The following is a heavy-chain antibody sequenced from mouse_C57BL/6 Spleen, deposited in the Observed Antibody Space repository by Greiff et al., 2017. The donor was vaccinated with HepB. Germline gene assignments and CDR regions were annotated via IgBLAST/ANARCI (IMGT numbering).Heavy chain of an antibody. Sequence: VQLQQPGAELVMPGASVKLSCKASGYTFTSYWMHWVKQRPGQGLEWIGEIDPSDSYTNYNQKFKGKSTLTVDKSSSTAYMQLSSLTSEDSAVYYCARYRYGSSYGFDYWGQGTTLTVSS. CDR3: ARYRYGSSYGFDY. CDR2: IDPSDSYT. V-gene: IGHV1-69*01. CDR1: GYTFTSYW. J-gene: IGHJ2*01. D-gene: IGHD1-1*01.